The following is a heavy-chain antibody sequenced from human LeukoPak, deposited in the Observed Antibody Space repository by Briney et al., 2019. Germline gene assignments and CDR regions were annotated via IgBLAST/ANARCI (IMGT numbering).Heavy chain of an antibody. V-gene: IGHV3-23*01. J-gene: IGHJ4*02. Sequence: PGGSLRLSYAASGFAFSNYGMNWVRQAPGKGLEWVSGITGSGGTTYYADSVKGRFTISRDNSKNTLYLQMNSPRAEDTAAYYCAKDGNWARFENWGQGTLVTVSS. D-gene: IGHD7-27*01. CDR3: AKDGNWARFEN. CDR2: ITGSGGTT. CDR1: GFAFSNYG.